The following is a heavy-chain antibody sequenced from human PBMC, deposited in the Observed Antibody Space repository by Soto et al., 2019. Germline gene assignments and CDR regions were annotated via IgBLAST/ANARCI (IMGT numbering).Heavy chain of an antibody. CDR2: IKQDGSEK. CDR3: ARHPTGYYDFWSDYPPYYVDV. V-gene: IGHV3-7*01. CDR1: GFTFSSYW. J-gene: IGHJ6*03. D-gene: IGHD3-3*01. Sequence: GGSLRLSCAASGFTFSSYWMSWVRQAPGKGLEWVANIKQDGSEKYYVDSVKGRFTISRDNAKNSLYLQMNSLRAEDTAVYYCARHPTGYYDFWSDYPPYYVDVWGKGTTVTVSS.